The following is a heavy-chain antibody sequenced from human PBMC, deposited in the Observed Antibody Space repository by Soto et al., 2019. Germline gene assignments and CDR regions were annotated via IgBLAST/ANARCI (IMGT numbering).Heavy chain of an antibody. CDR2: LYNSGNT. D-gene: IGHD3-10*01. CDR3: ARDGSFSYGLGV. CDR1: GGSISSYY. J-gene: IGHJ6*02. V-gene: IGHV4-4*07. Sequence: SETLSLTCAVSGGSISSYYWSWIRQPAGKGLEWIGRLYNSGNTNYNPSLKSRVTMSVDTSKNQVSLKLNSVTAADTAVYYCARDGSFSYGLGVWGQGTSVTVSS.